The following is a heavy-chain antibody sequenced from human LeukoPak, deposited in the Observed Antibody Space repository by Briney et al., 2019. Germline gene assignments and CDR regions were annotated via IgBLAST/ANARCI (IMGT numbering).Heavy chain of an antibody. CDR1: GYDFTSVG. V-gene: IGHV1-18*01. D-gene: IGHD6-19*01. CDR2: IRPYNGNT. Sequence: VSVKVSCKASGYDFTSVGITWVRRAPGQGLEWMGWIRPYNGNTRYAQKFQGRVAMTTDTSTTTAYMELRGLRFNDTAVYYCARAGSGSGCYFDYWGQGTLVSVSS. CDR3: ARAGSGSGCYFDY. J-gene: IGHJ4*02.